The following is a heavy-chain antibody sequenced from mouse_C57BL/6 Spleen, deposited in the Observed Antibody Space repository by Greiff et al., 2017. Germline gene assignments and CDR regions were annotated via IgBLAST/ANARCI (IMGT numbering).Heavy chain of an antibody. Sequence: QVQLQQSGPGLVQPSQSLSITCTVSGFSFTSYGVHWVRQSPGKGLEWLGVICSGGSTAYNAAFISRRSNSKDNSKSQVFFKMNSLQADDTAIYYCARNYYDPRHWYFDGWGTGTTVTVSS. V-gene: IGHV2-2*01. CDR3: ARNYYDPRHWYFDG. D-gene: IGHD2-4*01. J-gene: IGHJ1*03. CDR1: GFSFTSYG. CDR2: ICSGGST.